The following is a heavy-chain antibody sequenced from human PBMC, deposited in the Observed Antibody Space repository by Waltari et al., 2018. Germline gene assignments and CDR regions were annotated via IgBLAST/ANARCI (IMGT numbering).Heavy chain of an antibody. CDR3: ASRGKRRRSVKAIAARTASGTWLDS. J-gene: IGHJ5*01. CDR1: GASLSGYY. V-gene: IGHV4-34*01. D-gene: IGHD6-6*01. Sequence: QVQLQQWGAGLLKPSETLSLTCAVNGASLSGYYWTWIRQHTGKGLEWIGEIDHGGSTNYNPSLKSRVTISVDTSKNQFSLNLGSVSAADTAVYYCASRGKRRRSVKAIAARTASGTWLDSWGQGTLVTVSS. CDR2: IDHGGST.